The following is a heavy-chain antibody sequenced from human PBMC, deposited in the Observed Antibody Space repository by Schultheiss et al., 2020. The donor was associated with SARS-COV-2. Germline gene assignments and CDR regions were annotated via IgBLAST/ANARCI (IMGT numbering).Heavy chain of an antibody. CDR1: GGSVSSGSYY. CDR2: IYYSGST. J-gene: IGHJ6*03. Sequence: SQTLSLTCTVSGGSVSSGSYYWSWIRQPPGKGLECIGYIYYSGSTNYNPSLKSRVTISVDTSKNQFSLKLSSVTAADTAVYYCARSRPSTNYYYYYYMDVWGKGTTVTVAS. V-gene: IGHV4-61*01. CDR3: ARSRPSTNYYYYYYMDV. D-gene: IGHD2-2*01.